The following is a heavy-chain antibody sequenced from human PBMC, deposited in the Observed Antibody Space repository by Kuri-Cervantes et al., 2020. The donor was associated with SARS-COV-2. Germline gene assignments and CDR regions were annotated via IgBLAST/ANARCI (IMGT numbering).Heavy chain of an antibody. J-gene: IGHJ3*02. D-gene: IGHD4-17*01. CDR1: GFTFDDYA. CDR2: ISWNSGSI. Sequence: SLKISCAASGFTFDDYAMHWVRQAPGKGLEWVSGISWNSGSIGYADSVKGRFTISRDNAKNSLYLQMNSLRAEDTALYYCAKDMADYGDDDAFDIWGQGTMVTFSS. CDR3: AKDMADYGDDDAFDI. V-gene: IGHV3-9*01.